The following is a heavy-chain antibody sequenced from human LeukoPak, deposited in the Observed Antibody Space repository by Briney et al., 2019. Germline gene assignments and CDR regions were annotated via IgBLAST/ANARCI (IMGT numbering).Heavy chain of an antibody. CDR1: GFTFSSYA. CDR2: ISGSGGST. CDR3: ANGWSPDY. Sequence: GESLRLSCAASGFTFSSYAMSRVRQAPGKGLEWVSAISGSGGSTYYADSVKGRFTISRGNSKNTLYLQMNSLRAEDTAVYHCANGWSPDYWGRGTLVTVSS. D-gene: IGHD2-15*01. J-gene: IGHJ4*02. V-gene: IGHV3-23*01.